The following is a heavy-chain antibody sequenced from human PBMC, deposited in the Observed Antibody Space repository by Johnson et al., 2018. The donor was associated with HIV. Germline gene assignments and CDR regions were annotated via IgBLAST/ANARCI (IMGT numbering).Heavy chain of an antibody. D-gene: IGHD4-11*01. CDR3: ASSTVMMTDDAFDI. Sequence: EVLLLESGGGVVRPGGSLRLSCAASGFAFGSYWMHWVRQAPGKGLQWVANINQYGSEEYYVDSVKGRFTISRDNAKNSMYLQMNTLNAEDTAVYYCASSTVMMTDDAFDIWGQGTVVTVSP. V-gene: IGHV3-7*05. J-gene: IGHJ3*02. CDR2: INQYGSEE. CDR1: GFAFGSYW.